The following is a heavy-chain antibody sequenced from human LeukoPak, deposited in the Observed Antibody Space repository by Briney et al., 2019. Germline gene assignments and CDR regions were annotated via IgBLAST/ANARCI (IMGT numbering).Heavy chain of an antibody. CDR1: GGSISSGVYY. J-gene: IGHJ4*02. D-gene: IGHD2/OR15-2a*01. Sequence: PSETLSLTCTVSGGSISSGVYYWSWIRQHPGKGLEWIGYIYYSGSTYYSPSLKSRVTISRDTSKNQFSLKLSSVTAADTAVYYCARDRDDPHFEDYWGQGTLVTVSS. CDR2: IYYSGST. V-gene: IGHV4-31*03. CDR3: ARDRDDPHFEDY.